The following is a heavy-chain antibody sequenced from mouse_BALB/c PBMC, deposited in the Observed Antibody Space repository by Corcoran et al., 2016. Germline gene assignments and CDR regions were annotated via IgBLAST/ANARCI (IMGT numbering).Heavy chain of an antibody. CDR1: GYSITSGYY. J-gene: IGHJ3*01. CDR3: VRGTTGTGFAY. Sequence: DVQLQESGPGLVKPSQSLSLTCSVTGYSITSGYYWNWIRQFPGNKLEWMGYISYDGSNNYNPSLKNRISITRDTSKNQFFLKLNSVTTEDTATYYCVRGTTGTGFAYWGQGMLVTVSA. D-gene: IGHD4-1*01. CDR2: ISYDGSN. V-gene: IGHV3-6*02.